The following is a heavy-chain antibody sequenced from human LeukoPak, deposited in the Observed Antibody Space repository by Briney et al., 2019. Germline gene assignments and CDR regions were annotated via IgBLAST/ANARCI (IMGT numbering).Heavy chain of an antibody. CDR2: ISSSGSTI. CDR3: ARSWGRVRGDHDY. J-gene: IGHJ4*02. D-gene: IGHD3-10*01. Sequence: GGSLRLSCAASGFTFSSYEMNWVRQAPGKGLEWVSYISSSGSTIYYADSEKGRFTISRDNAKNSLYLQMNSLRAEDTAVYYCARSWGRVRGDHDYWGQGTLVTVSS. CDR1: GFTFSSYE. V-gene: IGHV3-48*03.